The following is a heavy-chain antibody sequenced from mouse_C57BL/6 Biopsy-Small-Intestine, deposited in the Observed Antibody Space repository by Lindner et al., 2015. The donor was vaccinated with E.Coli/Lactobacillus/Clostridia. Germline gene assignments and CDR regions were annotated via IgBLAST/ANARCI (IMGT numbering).Heavy chain of an antibody. J-gene: IGHJ1*03. Sequence: VQLQESGPGLVKPSQSLFLTCSITGFPITSGYYWIWIRQSPGKPLEWMGYITHSGETFYNPSLQSPISITRETSKNQFFLQLNSVTTEDTAMYYCAGDYDGYWYFDVWAQGPRSPSPQ. V-gene: IGHV12-3*01. CDR2: ITHSGET. D-gene: IGHD2-3*01. CDR3: AGDYDGYWYFDV. CDR1: GFPITSGYY.